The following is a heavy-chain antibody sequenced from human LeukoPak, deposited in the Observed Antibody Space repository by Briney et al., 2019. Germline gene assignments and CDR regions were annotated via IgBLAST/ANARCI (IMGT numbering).Heavy chain of an antibody. J-gene: IGHJ3*02. V-gene: IGHV4-4*07. Sequence: SETLSLTCTVSGVSITSYYWNWIRQPAGKGLEWIGRMYTSGSINHNPSLQSRVTMSADTSKNEFSLKISSVTAADTAVYFCARGNSWAFDIWGQGTMVTVSS. CDR3: ARGNSWAFDI. CDR1: GVSITSYY. CDR2: MYTSGSI.